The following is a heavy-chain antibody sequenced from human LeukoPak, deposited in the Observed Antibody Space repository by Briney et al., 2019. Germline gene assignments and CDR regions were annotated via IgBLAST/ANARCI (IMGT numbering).Heavy chain of an antibody. D-gene: IGHD3-22*01. CDR3: PIDPGFAYDLDSFNV. CDR2: ISGNGRTI. J-gene: IGHJ3*01. CDR1: GFTLSHYY. Sequence: GGSLRLSCAASGFTLSHYYMPWIRQAPGKGLEWVSYISGNGRTIYYADSVKGRFTISRDNTKNSLSLQMHSLRAEDTAVYYCPIDPGFAYDLDSFNVWGQGTMVTASS. V-gene: IGHV3-11*01.